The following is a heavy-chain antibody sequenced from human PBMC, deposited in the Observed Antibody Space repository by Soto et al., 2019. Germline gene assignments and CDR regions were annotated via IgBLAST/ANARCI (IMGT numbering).Heavy chain of an antibody. Sequence: EVQLVESGGGLVQPGGSLRLSCAASGFTVSNNYMTWVRQAPGRGLDWVSIIFSAGSTYYADSVRGRFTISRDNSKNTLYLQMNSLRAEDTAIYYCASGAGGYSWRSPTFDSWGQGTLVTVSS. J-gene: IGHJ4*02. CDR3: ASGAGGYSWRSPTFDS. V-gene: IGHV3-66*01. CDR2: IFSAGST. D-gene: IGHD5-18*01. CDR1: GFTVSNNY.